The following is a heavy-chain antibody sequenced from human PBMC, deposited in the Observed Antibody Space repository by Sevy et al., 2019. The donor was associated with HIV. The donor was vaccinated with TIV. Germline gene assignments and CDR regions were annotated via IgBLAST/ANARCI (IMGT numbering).Heavy chain of an antibody. Sequence: GGSLRLSCAASGFTFSDHYMDWVRQAPGKGLEWVGRTRNKANSYTTEYAASVKGRFTISRDDSENSLYLQMNSLKTEDTAVYYCATAIASTTGYDAFDIWGQGTMVTVSS. CDR1: GFTFSDHY. V-gene: IGHV3-72*01. CDR2: TRNKANSYTT. J-gene: IGHJ3*02. CDR3: ATAIASTTGYDAFDI. D-gene: IGHD1-1*01.